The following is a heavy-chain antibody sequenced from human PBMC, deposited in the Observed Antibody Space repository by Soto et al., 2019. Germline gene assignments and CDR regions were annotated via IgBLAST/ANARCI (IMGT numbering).Heavy chain of an antibody. CDR3: ASNLDPEYYFDY. J-gene: IGHJ4*02. CDR1: GGSISSGDYY. CDR2: IYYSGST. D-gene: IGHD1-1*01. V-gene: IGHV4-30-4*01. Sequence: SETLSLTCTVSGGSISSGDYYWSWIRQPPGKGLEWIGYIYYSGSTYYNPSLKSRVTISVDTSKNQFSLKLSSVTAADTAVYYCASNLDPEYYFDYWGQGTLVTVSS.